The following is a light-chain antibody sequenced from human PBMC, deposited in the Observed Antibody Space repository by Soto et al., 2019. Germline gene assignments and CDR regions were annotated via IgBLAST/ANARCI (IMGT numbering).Light chain of an antibody. Sequence: SYELTQPPSVSVAPGQTAKITCGGNNIGRKSVHWYQQRPGQAPVLVVYDDRDRPSGIPERFSGSNSGNTATPIISRVEAGDEADYYCQVWGSNIDHVVIGGGTKVNVL. CDR2: DDR. J-gene: IGLJ3*02. CDR1: NIGRKS. CDR3: QVWGSNIDHVV. V-gene: IGLV3-21*02.